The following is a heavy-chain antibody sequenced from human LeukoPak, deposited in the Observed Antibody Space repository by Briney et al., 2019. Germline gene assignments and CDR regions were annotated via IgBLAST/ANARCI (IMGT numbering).Heavy chain of an antibody. Sequence: SETLSLTCTVSGGSISSSSYFWGWIRQPPGKGLEWIGSIYYSGSTYCNPSLESRVTISVDTSKNQFSLKLNSLTAADTAVYYCARHGGLKYGGYEKRFDYWGQGTLVTVSS. J-gene: IGHJ4*02. CDR2: IYYSGST. V-gene: IGHV4-39*01. D-gene: IGHD5-12*01. CDR3: ARHGGLKYGGYEKRFDY. CDR1: GGSISSSSYF.